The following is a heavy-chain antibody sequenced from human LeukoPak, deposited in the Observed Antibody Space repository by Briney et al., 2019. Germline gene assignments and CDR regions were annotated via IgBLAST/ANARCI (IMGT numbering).Heavy chain of an antibody. J-gene: IGHJ3*02. D-gene: IGHD5-18*01. CDR3: ARDRIQLWFGLDAFDI. CDR2: INPNSGGT. V-gene: IGHV1-2*02. Sequence: GASVKVSCKASGYTFTGSYMHWVRQAPGQGLEWMGWINPNSGGTNYAQKFQGRLTMNRDTSISTAYMELSRLRSDDTAVYYCARDRIQLWFGLDAFDIWGQGTMVTVSS. CDR1: GYTFTGSY.